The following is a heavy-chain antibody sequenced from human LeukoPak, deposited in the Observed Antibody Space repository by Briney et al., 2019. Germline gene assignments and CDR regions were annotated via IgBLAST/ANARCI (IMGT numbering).Heavy chain of an antibody. J-gene: IGHJ3*02. V-gene: IGHV1-69*06. CDR2: IIPIFGTA. D-gene: IGHD3-22*01. CDR3: AREYYYDSSGPPPDNAFDI. Sequence: GASVKVSCKASGGTFSSYAISWVRQAPGQGLEWMGGIIPIFGTANYAQKFQGRVTITADKSTSTTYMELSSLRSEDTAVYYCAREYYYDSSGPPPDNAFDIWGQGTMVTVSS. CDR1: GGTFSSYA.